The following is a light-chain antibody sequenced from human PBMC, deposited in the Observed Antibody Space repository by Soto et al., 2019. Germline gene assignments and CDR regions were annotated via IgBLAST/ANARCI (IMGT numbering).Light chain of an antibody. CDR1: QSLSSRN. V-gene: IGKV3-20*01. J-gene: IGKJ1*01. CDR3: QQYDSSPRT. Sequence: EIVLTQSPGPLSLSPGERAPLSCRASQSLSSRNLAWYQQKPGQAPRPLIYGVSSRATGIPDRFSGSGSGTDFTLTISRLEPEDFAVYYCQQYDSSPRTFGQGTKVDIK. CDR2: GVS.